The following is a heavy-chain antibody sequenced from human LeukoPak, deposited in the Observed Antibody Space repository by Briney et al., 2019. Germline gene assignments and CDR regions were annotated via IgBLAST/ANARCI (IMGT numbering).Heavy chain of an antibody. CDR2: MSHSGRT. CDR3: ARDRGGVGALTSAFDI. Sequence: GSLRLSCAASGFTFTNYGMHWVRQAPGKGLEWIGEMSHSGRTNCNPSLKSRVTISVDKSKNQFSLKLSSVTAADTALYYCARDRGGVGALTSAFDIWGQGTNVTVSS. D-gene: IGHD1-26*01. CDR1: GFTFTNYG. V-gene: IGHV4-4*02. J-gene: IGHJ3*02.